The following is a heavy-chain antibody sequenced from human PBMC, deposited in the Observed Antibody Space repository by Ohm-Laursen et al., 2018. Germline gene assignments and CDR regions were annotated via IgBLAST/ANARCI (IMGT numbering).Heavy chain of an antibody. CDR1: GFSLSTSGMC. J-gene: IGHJ4*02. Sequence: TLTLTCTFSGFSLSTSGMCVCWIRQPSGKGLEWIGYIYYSGGTTYNPSLKSQVTISVDTSKNQFSLKLSSVTAADTAVYYCARLPYSSGWNVDYWGQGTLVTVSS. D-gene: IGHD6-19*01. V-gene: IGHV4-61*05. CDR2: IYYSGGT. CDR3: ARLPYSSGWNVDY.